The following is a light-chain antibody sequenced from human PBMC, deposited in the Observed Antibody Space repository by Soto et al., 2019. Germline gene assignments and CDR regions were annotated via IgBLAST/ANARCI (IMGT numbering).Light chain of an antibody. Sequence: EIVLTQSPGTLSLSPGERATLSCRASQSVSSNYLAWYQQKRGQAPRLLIYGASSRATGIPTTCSGSGSGTDFTLTISRLEPEDFAVYYCQQYDTSPRTFGQGTKVEI. CDR1: QSVSSNY. J-gene: IGKJ1*01. CDR2: GAS. CDR3: QQYDTSPRT. V-gene: IGKV3-20*01.